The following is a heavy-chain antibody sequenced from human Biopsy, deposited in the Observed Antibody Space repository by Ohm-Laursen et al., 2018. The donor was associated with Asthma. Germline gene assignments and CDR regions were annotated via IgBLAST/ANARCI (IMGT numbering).Heavy chain of an antibody. J-gene: IGHJ3*01. CDR3: ARVRGAFYESSVKNAFDV. V-gene: IGHV4-59*01. CDR1: GGSIGIYY. Sequence: GTLSLTCSVSGGSIGIYYWGWIRQPPGKGLEYIGYTHYSGTTNTDPSLTGRVTMSVDTSKNQFSLKVTSVTAADTAVYFCARVRGAFYESSVKNAFDVWGQGTMVTVSS. D-gene: IGHD3-22*01. CDR2: THYSGTT.